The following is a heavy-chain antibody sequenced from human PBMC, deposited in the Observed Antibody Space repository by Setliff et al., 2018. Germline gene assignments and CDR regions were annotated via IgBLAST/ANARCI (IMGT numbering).Heavy chain of an antibody. Sequence: SETLSLTCTVSGGSISSSSYYWGWIRQPPGKGLEWIGSIYYSGSTYYNPSLKSRVTISVDTSKNQFSLKLSSVTAADTAVYYCARDLLGEIAVAGHDAFDIWGQGTMVTVSS. D-gene: IGHD6-19*01. J-gene: IGHJ3*02. CDR1: GGSISSSSYY. CDR3: ARDLLGEIAVAGHDAFDI. V-gene: IGHV4-39*07. CDR2: IYYSGST.